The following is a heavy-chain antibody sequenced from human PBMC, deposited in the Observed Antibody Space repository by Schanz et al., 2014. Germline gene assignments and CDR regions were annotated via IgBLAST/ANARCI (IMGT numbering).Heavy chain of an antibody. V-gene: IGHV1-3*01. J-gene: IGHJ4*02. D-gene: IGHD6-13*01. Sequence: QVQLVQSGAEVKKPGASVKVSCKASGYSFTPFPIHWVRQAPGQRLEWMGWINACTGNTEYSQKFQGRVTITRDTLASPAFMEVSTLRSEDTALYYCARSGSSNWYFFDYWGQGTLVTVSS. CDR3: ARSGSSNWYFFDY. CDR2: INACTGNT. CDR1: GYSFTPFP.